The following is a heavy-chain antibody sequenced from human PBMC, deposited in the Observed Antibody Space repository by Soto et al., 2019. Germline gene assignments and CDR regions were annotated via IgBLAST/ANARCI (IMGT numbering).Heavy chain of an antibody. CDR3: AKVPHFCSGGSCIDY. CDR2: ISGSGGST. J-gene: IGHJ4*02. Sequence: GGSLRLSCAALWFTFRDHAVRWVRQAPGKGLEWVSAISGSGGSTYYADSVKGRFTISRDNSKNTLYLQMNSLRAEDTAVYYSAKVPHFCSGGSCIDYWGQGTLVTVSS. V-gene: IGHV3-23*01. D-gene: IGHD2-15*01. CDR1: WFTFRDHA.